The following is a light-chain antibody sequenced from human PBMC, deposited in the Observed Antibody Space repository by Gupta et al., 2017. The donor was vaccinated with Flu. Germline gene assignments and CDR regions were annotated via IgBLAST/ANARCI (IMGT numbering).Light chain of an antibody. CDR2: DAS. Sequence: EIVLTHSPATLSLSPGEGATLSCRASQSVSSDLAWYQQQPGQAPRLLIYDASNGATGIPARCSWSGSGTVFTLTISSLEPEDFALYYCQQRGNWPYTFGQGTTLEIK. CDR1: QSVSSD. CDR3: QQRGNWPYT. J-gene: IGKJ2*01. V-gene: IGKV3-11*01.